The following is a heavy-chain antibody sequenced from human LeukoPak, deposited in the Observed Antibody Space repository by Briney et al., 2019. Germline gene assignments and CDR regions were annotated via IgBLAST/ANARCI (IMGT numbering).Heavy chain of an antibody. CDR2: ISSSGSTR. CDR1: GFTFSSYE. J-gene: IGHJ4*02. D-gene: IGHD3-10*01. V-gene: IGHV3-48*03. Sequence: PGGSLRLSCAASGFTFSSYEMNWVRQAPGKGLEWVSYISSSGSTRYYADSVKGRFTISRDNAKNSLYLQINSLRAEDTALYYCARASGITLLRGVIDYWGQGTLVTVSS. CDR3: ARASGITLLRGVIDY.